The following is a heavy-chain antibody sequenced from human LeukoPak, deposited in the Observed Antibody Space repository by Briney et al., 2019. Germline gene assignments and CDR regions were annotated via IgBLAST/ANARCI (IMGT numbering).Heavy chain of an antibody. CDR2: IRYDGSNK. CDR3: ARDSSSWYYFDY. Sequence: GGSLRLSCAGSGFTFSDYYMSWIRQAPGKGLEWVAFIRYDGSNKYYADSVKGRFTISRDNSKNTLYLQMNSLRAEDTAVYYCARDSSSWYYFDYWGQGTLVTVSS. J-gene: IGHJ4*02. CDR1: GFTFSDYY. D-gene: IGHD6-13*01. V-gene: IGHV3-30*02.